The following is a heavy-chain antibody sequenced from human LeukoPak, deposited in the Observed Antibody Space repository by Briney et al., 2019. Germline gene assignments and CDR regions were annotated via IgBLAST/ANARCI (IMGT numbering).Heavy chain of an antibody. D-gene: IGHD6-19*01. V-gene: IGHV3-20*04. CDR3: AREDYSSGWYPAFDI. CDR2: INWNGGST. CDR1: GFTFYDYG. Sequence: GGSLRLSCAASGFTFYDYGMSWVRQAPGKGLEWVSGINWNGGSTGYADSVKGRFTISRDNAKNSLYLQMNSLRAEDTALYYCAREDYSSGWYPAFDIWGQGTMVTVSS. J-gene: IGHJ3*02.